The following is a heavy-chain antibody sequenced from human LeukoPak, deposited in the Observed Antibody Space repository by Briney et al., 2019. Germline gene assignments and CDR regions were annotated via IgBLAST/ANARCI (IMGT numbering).Heavy chain of an antibody. CDR3: EKDAVVLRYFDWWNTAFDY. Sequence: GVSLRLSYAASRFTFSTYAMMGVRQAPGKGLEGVSAIIGSCGNTYYASYVKGRLTLSRDNSKNPLYLQMNSLRAEDKAVYYCEKDAVVLRYFDWWNTAFDYWGQGTLVNASS. D-gene: IGHD3-9*01. CDR2: IIGSCGNT. CDR1: RFTFSTYA. V-gene: IGHV3-23*01. J-gene: IGHJ4*02.